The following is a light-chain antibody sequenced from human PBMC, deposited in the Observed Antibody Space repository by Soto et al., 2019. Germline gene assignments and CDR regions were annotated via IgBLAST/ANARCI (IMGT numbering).Light chain of an antibody. V-gene: IGKV3-15*01. CDR3: QQYNKWPLT. J-gene: IGKJ1*01. Sequence: EIVMTQSPATLSVSPGERVTLSSRASQSVRSNLAWYQQKHGQAPRLXIYGASTRETGIPARFSGSASGIEFTLTISSLQSEDFEVDYCQQYNKWPLTFGQGTKVDIK. CDR1: QSVRSN. CDR2: GAS.